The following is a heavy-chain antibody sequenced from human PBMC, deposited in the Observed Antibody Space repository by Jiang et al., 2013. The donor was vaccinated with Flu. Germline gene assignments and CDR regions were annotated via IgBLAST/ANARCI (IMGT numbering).Heavy chain of an antibody. Sequence: PGQGLEWMGWITLTGGSTKYVQKFQGRVTLTRDTSISTVYMELTSLTSDDTAIYYCALGSGSSWFGYWGQGTLVTVSS. CDR3: ALGSGSSWFGY. V-gene: IGHV1-2*02. CDR2: ITLTGGST. J-gene: IGHJ4*02. D-gene: IGHD6-13*01.